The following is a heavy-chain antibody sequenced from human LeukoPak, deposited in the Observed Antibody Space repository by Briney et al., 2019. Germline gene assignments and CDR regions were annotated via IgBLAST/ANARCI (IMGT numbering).Heavy chain of an antibody. D-gene: IGHD3-22*01. CDR2: ISYDENDK. CDR1: KFTFAAYD. J-gene: IGHJ4*02. Sequence: PGRSLRLSSAASKFTFAAYDMHWVRQAPGKGLEWVADISYDENDKYYADSVKGRFTISRDNAKNTLYLQMNSLRSEDTAVYYCAKGPDRSGLYSLDYWCQGTLVTVSS. CDR3: AKGPDRSGLYSLDY. V-gene: IGHV3-30*18.